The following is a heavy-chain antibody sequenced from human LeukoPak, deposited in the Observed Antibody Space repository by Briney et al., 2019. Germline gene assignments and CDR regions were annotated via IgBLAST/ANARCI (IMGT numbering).Heavy chain of an antibody. CDR1: GGSFSGYY. D-gene: IGHD3-22*01. CDR2: INHSGST. V-gene: IGHV4-34*01. J-gene: IGHJ4*02. CDR3: ARGRFDSSGYYHPSPDY. Sequence: SETLSLTCAVYGGSFSGYYWSWIRQPPGKGLEWIGEINHSGSTNYNPSLKSRVTISVDTSKNQFSLKLSSVTAADTAVYYRARGRFDSSGYYHPSPDYWGQGTLVTVSS.